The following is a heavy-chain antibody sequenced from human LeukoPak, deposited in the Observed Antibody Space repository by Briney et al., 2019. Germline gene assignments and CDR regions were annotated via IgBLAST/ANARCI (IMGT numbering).Heavy chain of an antibody. CDR3: ARDSSVAGGLN. CDR2: ISAYNGNT. CDR1: GYTFTGYY. J-gene: IGHJ4*02. Sequence: ASVKVSCKASGYTFTGYYMHWVRQAPGQGLEWMGWISAYNGNTNYAQKLQGRVTMTTDTSTSTAYMELRSLRSDDTAVYYCARDSSVAGGLNWGQGTLVTVSS. D-gene: IGHD6-19*01. V-gene: IGHV1-18*04.